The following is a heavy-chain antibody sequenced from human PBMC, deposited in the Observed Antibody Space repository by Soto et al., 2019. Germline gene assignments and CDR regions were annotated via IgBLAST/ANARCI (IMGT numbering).Heavy chain of an antibody. CDR2: ISKSGDNT. V-gene: IGHV3-23*01. CDR1: GFTFSSYA. Sequence: EVQLLESGGGLVQPGGSVRLSCAASGFTFSSYAMSWVRQAPGKGLEWVSAISKSGDNTYYADSVKGRFTISRDNSKNTLYLQMNSLRAEDTAAYYCADTDATSGHWGQGTLVTVSS. J-gene: IGHJ4*02. CDR3: ADTDATSGH. D-gene: IGHD2-15*01.